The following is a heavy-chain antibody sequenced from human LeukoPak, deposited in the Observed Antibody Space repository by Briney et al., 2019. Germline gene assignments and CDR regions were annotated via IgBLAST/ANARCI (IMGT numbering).Heavy chain of an antibody. V-gene: IGHV3-7*01. Sequence: GGSLRLSCAASGFTSSSYWMSWVRQAPGKGLEWVANIKQDGSEKYYVDSVKGRFTISRDNAKNSLYLQMNSLRAEDTAVYYCAREAPRGVSFDYWGQGTLVTVSS. D-gene: IGHD6-6*01. CDR3: AREAPRGVSFDY. CDR2: IKQDGSEK. J-gene: IGHJ4*02. CDR1: GFTSSSYW.